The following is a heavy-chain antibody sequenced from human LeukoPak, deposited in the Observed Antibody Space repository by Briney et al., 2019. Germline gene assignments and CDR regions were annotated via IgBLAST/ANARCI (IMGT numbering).Heavy chain of an antibody. V-gene: IGHV4-39*07. CDR3: ARDVRLYYNYMDV. J-gene: IGHJ6*03. D-gene: IGHD3-10*02. Sequence: PSETLSLTCTVSGGSISSSSYYWGWIRQPPGRGLEWIGSIYHSGSTYYNPSLKSRVTISVDTSKNQFSLKLSSVTAADTALYYCARDVRLYYNYMDVWGKGTTVTVSS. CDR1: GGSISSSSYY. CDR2: IYHSGST.